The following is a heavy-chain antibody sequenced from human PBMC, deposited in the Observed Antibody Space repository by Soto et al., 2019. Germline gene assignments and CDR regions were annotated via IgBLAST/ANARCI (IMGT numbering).Heavy chain of an antibody. V-gene: IGHV1-69*01. J-gene: IGHJ6*02. Sequence: QVQLVQSGAEVKKPGSSVKVSCKASGGTFSSYAISWVRQAPVQGLEWMGGIIPIFGTANYAQKCQGRVTITADESTSTAYMELSSLRSEDTAVYYCARGEGIAVAGDYYYGMDVWGQGTTVTVSS. D-gene: IGHD6-19*01. CDR1: GGTFSSYA. CDR2: IIPIFGTA. CDR3: ARGEGIAVAGDYYYGMDV.